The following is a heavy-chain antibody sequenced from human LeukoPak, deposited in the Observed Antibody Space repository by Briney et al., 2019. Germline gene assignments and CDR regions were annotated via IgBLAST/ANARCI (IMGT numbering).Heavy chain of an antibody. CDR1: GGSIRDNY. D-gene: IGHD1-1*01. V-gene: IGHV4-59*01. CDR3: AGSRPGYGKVIYYFAC. Sequence: SETLSLTCSGSGGSIRDNYWSWIRQPPGKGLEWIGYISYRGITNYNPSLKRRVTISFDTAKNQFSLTLNSVPAAATALYYCAGSRPGYGKVIYYFACWGQGTLVTVSS. CDR2: ISYRGIT. J-gene: IGHJ4*02.